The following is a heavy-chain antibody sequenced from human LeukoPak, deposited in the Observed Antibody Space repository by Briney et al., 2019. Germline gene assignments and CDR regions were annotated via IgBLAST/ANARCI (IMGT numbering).Heavy chain of an antibody. CDR1: GFTFSNNW. Sequence: GGSLRLSCAASGFTFSNNWMSWVRQAPGKGLEWVANIKQDGSEKYYVDSVKGRFTISRDNAKNSLYLQMNSLRAEDTAVYYCARESVAGTFGYWGQGTLVTVSS. J-gene: IGHJ4*02. CDR3: ARESVAGTFGY. CDR2: IKQDGSEK. V-gene: IGHV3-7*03. D-gene: IGHD6-19*01.